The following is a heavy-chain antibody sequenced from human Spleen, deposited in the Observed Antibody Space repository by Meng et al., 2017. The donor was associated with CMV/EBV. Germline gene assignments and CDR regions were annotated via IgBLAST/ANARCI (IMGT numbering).Heavy chain of an antibody. V-gene: IGHV3-23*01. CDR2: ISGSGHSI. CDR1: GFTFTSYA. Sequence: GGSLRLSCAASGFTFTSYAMIWVRQAPGKGLEWVSAISGSGHSIYYTDSVKGRFTISRDNAKNSLYLQMNSLRAEDTAVYYCAREVHDSSGYDAFDIWGQGTMVTVSS. J-gene: IGHJ3*02. CDR3: AREVHDSSGYDAFDI. D-gene: IGHD3-22*01.